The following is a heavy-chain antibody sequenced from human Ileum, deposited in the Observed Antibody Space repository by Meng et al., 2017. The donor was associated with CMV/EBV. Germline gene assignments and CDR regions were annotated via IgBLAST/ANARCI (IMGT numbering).Heavy chain of an antibody. V-gene: IGHV1-45*02. CDR1: GYTFTYRC. CDR2: ITPFNGNT. Sequence: SVKVSCKASGYTFTYRCLHWVRQAPGQALEWMGWITPFNGNTNYAQKFHDRVTITRDRSMNTACMELSSLRSEDTAMYHCERQTPLYYQLLHIRFDYWGQGTLVTVSS. CDR3: ERQTPLYYQLLHIRFDY. D-gene: IGHD2-2*01. J-gene: IGHJ4*01.